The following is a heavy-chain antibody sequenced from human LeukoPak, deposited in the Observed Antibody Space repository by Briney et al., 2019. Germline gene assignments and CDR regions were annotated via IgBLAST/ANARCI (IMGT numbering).Heavy chain of an antibody. D-gene: IGHD3/OR15-3a*01. Sequence: SETLSLTCTVSGGSISSSSYYWGWIRQPPGKGLEWIGSIYYSGSTYYNPSLKSRVTISVDTSKNQFSLKLSSVTAADTAVYYCARHRGIFGPRFDPWGQGTLVTVSS. CDR2: IYYSGST. CDR3: ARHRGIFGPRFDP. CDR1: GGSISSSSYY. J-gene: IGHJ5*02. V-gene: IGHV4-39*01.